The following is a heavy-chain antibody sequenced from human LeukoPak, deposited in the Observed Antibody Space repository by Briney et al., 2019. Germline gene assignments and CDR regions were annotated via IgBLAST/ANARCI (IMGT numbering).Heavy chain of an antibody. D-gene: IGHD6-13*01. Sequence: GESLKISCKGSGYSFTSYWIGWVRQMPGKGLEWMGIIYPVTLNTRYSPSFQGQVTISADKSISTAYLQWSSLKASDTAMYYCARRGQQLVLDYWGQGTLVTVSS. J-gene: IGHJ4*02. V-gene: IGHV5-51*01. CDR1: GYSFTSYW. CDR3: ARRGQQLVLDY. CDR2: IYPVTLNT.